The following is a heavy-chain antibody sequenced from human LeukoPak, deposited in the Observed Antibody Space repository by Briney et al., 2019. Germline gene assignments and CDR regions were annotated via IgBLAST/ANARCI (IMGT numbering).Heavy chain of an antibody. V-gene: IGHV4-59*01. Sequence: PSETLSLTCTVSDGSISGYYWSWIRQPPGKGLEWIGYIYYSGSTNYKPSLKSRVTMSADTSKNQFSLKVRSVSAADTAVYYCARHYVSGSPYLDTWGQGTLVTVSS. CDR3: ARHYVSGSPYLDT. CDR1: DGSISGYY. J-gene: IGHJ4*02. D-gene: IGHD3-10*01. CDR2: IYYSGST.